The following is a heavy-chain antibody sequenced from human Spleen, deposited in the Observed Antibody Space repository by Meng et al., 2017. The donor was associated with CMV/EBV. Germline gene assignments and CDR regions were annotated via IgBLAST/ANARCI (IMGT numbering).Heavy chain of an antibody. CDR2: IIPLLGVA. J-gene: IGHJ6*02. Sequence: SVKVSCKASGGTVSSYSISWVRQAPGQGLEWMGGIIPLLGVANYAQKFQGRVTMTADKSTSTAYMELSSLRSEDTAVYYCASDWGSGSTYYYYYGMDVWGQGTTVTVSS. D-gene: IGHD3-22*01. V-gene: IGHV1-69*10. CDR1: GGTVSSYS. CDR3: ASDWGSGSTYYYYYGMDV.